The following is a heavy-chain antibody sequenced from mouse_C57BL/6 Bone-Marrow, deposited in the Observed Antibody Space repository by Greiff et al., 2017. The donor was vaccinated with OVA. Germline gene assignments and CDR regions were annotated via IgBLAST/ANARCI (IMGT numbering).Heavy chain of an antibody. CDR3: ARDGSSYGWYFDV. D-gene: IGHD1-1*01. J-gene: IGHJ1*03. CDR1: GYTFTDYN. V-gene: IGHV1-18*01. Sequence: VQLQQSGPELVKPGASVKLPCKASGYTFTDYNMDWVKQSPGKSLEWIGDINPNNGGTIYNQKFKGKATLTVDKSSSTAYMELRSLTSEDTAVYYGARDGSSYGWYFDVWGTGTTVTVSS. CDR2: INPNNGGT.